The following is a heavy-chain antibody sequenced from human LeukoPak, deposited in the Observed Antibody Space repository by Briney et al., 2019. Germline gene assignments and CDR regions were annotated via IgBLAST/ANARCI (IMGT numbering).Heavy chain of an antibody. CDR1: GFTFSSYA. V-gene: IGHV3-30-3*01. D-gene: IGHD6-19*01. J-gene: IGHJ4*02. Sequence: GRSLRLSCAASGFTFSSYAMHWVRQAPGKGLEWVAVISYDGSNKYYADSVKGRFTISRDNSKNTLYLQMNSLRAEDTAVYYCASSSGWSVGSFDYWGQGTLVTVSS. CDR2: ISYDGSNK. CDR3: ASSSGWSVGSFDY.